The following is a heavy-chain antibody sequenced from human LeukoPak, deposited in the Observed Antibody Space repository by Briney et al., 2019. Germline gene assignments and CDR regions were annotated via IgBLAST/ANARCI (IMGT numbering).Heavy chain of an antibody. D-gene: IGHD3-22*01. CDR3: TREDRPFCPFAY. V-gene: IGHV4-4*02. J-gene: IGHJ4*02. CDR2: ISHDGTT. Sequence: SETLSPTCGVSGGSIDITNYWSWVRQAPGKGLEWIGEISHDGTTNCNPSLRSRVAMSLDRANNQFSLSLTSVTAADTAVYYCTREDRPFCPFAYWGQGVLVTVSS. CDR1: GGSIDITNY.